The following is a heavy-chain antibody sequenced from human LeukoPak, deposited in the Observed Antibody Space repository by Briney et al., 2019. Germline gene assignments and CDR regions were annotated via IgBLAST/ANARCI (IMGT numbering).Heavy chain of an antibody. CDR1: GYSFTSYW. J-gene: IGHJ5*02. Sequence: GESLKISCKGSGYSFTSYWIGWVRQMPGKGLEWMGIIYPGDSDTRYSPSFQGQVTISADKSISTAYLQWSSLKASDTAMYYCARQSITMVRGVPNWFDPWGQGTLVTVSS. CDR2: IYPGDSDT. V-gene: IGHV5-51*01. D-gene: IGHD3-10*01. CDR3: ARQSITMVRGVPNWFDP.